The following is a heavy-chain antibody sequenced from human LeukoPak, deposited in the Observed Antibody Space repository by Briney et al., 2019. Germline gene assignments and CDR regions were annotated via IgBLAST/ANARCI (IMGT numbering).Heavy chain of an antibody. J-gene: IGHJ4*02. CDR1: GLTFSSYS. Sequence: AGGSLRLSCAASGLTFSSYSMNWVRQAPGKGLEWVSSISSSSSYIYYADSVKGRFTISRDNAKNSLYLQMNSLRAEDTAVYYCARDLIPLVRWSNIGYWGQGTLVTVSS. D-gene: IGHD4-23*01. CDR3: ARDLIPLVRWSNIGY. V-gene: IGHV3-21*01. CDR2: ISSSSSYI.